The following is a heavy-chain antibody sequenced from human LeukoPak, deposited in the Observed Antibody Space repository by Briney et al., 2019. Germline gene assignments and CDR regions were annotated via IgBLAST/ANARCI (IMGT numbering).Heavy chain of an antibody. CDR3: ARHKMVRGVIRAYFDY. V-gene: IGHV4-59*08. Sequence: SETLSLTCTVSGGSISSYYWSWIRQPPGKGLEWIGYIYYSGSTNYNPSLKSRVTISVDTSKNQCSLKLSSVTAADTAVYYCARHKMVRGVIRAYFDYWGQGTLVTVSS. CDR2: IYYSGST. J-gene: IGHJ4*02. D-gene: IGHD3-10*01. CDR1: GGSISSYY.